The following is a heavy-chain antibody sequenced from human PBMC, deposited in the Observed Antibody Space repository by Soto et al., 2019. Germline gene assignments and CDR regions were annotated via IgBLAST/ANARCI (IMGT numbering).Heavy chain of an antibody. Sequence: QVQLQESRPGLVKPSETLSLTCTVSGAPITTTKWWAWVRLPPGKGLEWIGEVSRGDERTSNPSRDGRFTMSLDTSNIHFYLRLTSVTAADTASYYCATQTISYAWGVWGRGTSVTVSS. CDR3: ATQTISYAWGV. CDR2: VSRGDER. CDR1: GAPITTTKW. D-gene: IGHD3-16*01. J-gene: IGHJ6*02. V-gene: IGHV4-4*02.